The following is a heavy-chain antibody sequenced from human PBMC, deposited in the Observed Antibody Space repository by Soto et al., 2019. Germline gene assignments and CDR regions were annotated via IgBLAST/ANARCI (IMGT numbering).Heavy chain of an antibody. D-gene: IGHD2-2*01. CDR2: ISYDGSNK. CDR3: AKDLCGYCSSTSRSYYYYYGMDV. V-gene: IGHV3-30*18. CDR1: GFTFSSYG. J-gene: IGHJ6*02. Sequence: GGSLRLSCAASGFTFSSYGMHWVRQAPGKGLEWVAVISYDGSNKYYADSVKGRFTISRDNSKNTLYLQMNSLRAEDTAVYYCAKDLCGYCSSTSRSYYYYYGMDVWGQGTTVTVSS.